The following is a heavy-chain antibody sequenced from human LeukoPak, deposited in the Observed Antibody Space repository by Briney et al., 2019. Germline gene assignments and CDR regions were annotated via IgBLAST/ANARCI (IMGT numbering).Heavy chain of an antibody. Sequence: PGGSLRLSCAASGFTFSSYWMSWVRQAPGKGLEWVANIKQDGSEKYYVDSVKGRFTVSRDNAKNSLYLQMNSLRAEDTAVYYCARKPRRRITSFVVVIRNWFDPWGQGTLVTVSS. CDR3: ARKPRRRITSFVVVIRNWFDP. J-gene: IGHJ5*02. CDR1: GFTFSSYW. CDR2: IKQDGSEK. V-gene: IGHV3-7*01. D-gene: IGHD3-3*01.